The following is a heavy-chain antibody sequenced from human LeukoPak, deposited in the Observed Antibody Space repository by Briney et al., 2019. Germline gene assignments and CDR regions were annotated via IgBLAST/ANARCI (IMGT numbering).Heavy chain of an antibody. CDR3: ARGGVGYCSGGSCYYY. D-gene: IGHD2-15*01. Sequence: GASVKVSCKASGYTFTGYYMHWVRQAPGQGLEWVGWINPNSGGTNYAQKFQGRVTMTRDTSISTAYMELSRLRSDDTAVYYCARGGVGYCSGGSCYYYWGQGTLVTVSS. V-gene: IGHV1-2*02. J-gene: IGHJ4*02. CDR1: GYTFTGYY. CDR2: INPNSGGT.